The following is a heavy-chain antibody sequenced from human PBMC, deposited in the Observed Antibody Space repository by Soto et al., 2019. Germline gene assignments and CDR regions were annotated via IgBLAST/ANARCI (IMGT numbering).Heavy chain of an antibody. CDR2: IIPIFGTA. Sequence: EASVKVSCKASGGTFSSYAISWVRQAPGQGLEWMGGIIPIFGTANYAQKFQGRVTITADESTSTAYMELSSLRSEDTAVYYCARGGRDGYIRSAFDIWGQGTMVTVSS. CDR3: ARGGRDGYIRSAFDI. CDR1: GGTFSSYA. V-gene: IGHV1-69*13. D-gene: IGHD5-12*01. J-gene: IGHJ3*02.